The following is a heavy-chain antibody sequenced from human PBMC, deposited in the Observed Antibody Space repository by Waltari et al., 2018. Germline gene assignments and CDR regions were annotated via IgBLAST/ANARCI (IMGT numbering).Heavy chain of an antibody. CDR3: ARDKYCSGGSCSYAFDI. CDR2: SSSSYI. J-gene: IGHJ3*02. V-gene: IGHV3-21*01. Sequence: SSSSYIYYADSVKGRFTISRDNAKNSLYLQMNSLRAEDTAVYYCARDKYCSGGSCSYAFDIWGQGTMVTVSS. D-gene: IGHD2-15*01.